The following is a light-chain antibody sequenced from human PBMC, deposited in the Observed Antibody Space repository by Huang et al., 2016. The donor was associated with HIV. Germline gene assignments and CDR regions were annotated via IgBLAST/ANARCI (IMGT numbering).Light chain of an antibody. Sequence: IVLTQSPGTLSLSPGERATLSCRASQSVRSSYLARYQQKPGQTPRLLIYGAYNRAGGIPIRFSGSQSGTDFTLAISSLEPEDVGVYYCQQYGSSPRTFGQGTKLEIK. V-gene: IGKV3-20*01. J-gene: IGKJ2*01. CDR2: GAY. CDR3: QQYGSSPRT. CDR1: QSVRSSY.